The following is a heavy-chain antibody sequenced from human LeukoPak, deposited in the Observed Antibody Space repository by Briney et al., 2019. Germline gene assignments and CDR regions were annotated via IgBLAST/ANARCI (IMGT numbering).Heavy chain of an antibody. CDR2: ISSSGSTI. CDR3: ARDLSSGSYFPSLSY. J-gene: IGHJ4*02. D-gene: IGHD1-26*01. CDR1: GFTFSSYE. V-gene: IGHV3-48*03. Sequence: AGSLTLSCAASGFTFSSYEMNWVRQAPGKGLEWVSYISSSGSTIYYADSVKGRFTISRDNAKNSLYLQMNSLRAEDTGVYYCARDLSSGSYFPSLSYWGQGNRVTFSS.